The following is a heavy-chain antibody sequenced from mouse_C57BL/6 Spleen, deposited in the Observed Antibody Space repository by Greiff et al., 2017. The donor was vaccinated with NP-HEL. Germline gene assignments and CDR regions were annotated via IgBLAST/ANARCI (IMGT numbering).Heavy chain of an antibody. CDR3: ARWGSSGLWFAY. D-gene: IGHD3-2*02. CDR1: GYTFTDYN. V-gene: IGHV1-18*01. J-gene: IGHJ3*01. CDR2: INPNNGGT. Sequence: VQLKESGPELVKPGASVKIPCKASGYTFTDYNMDWVKQSHGKSLEWIGDINPNNGGTIYNQKFKGKATLTVDKSSSTAYMELRSLTSEDTAVYYCARWGSSGLWFAYWGQGTLVTVSA.